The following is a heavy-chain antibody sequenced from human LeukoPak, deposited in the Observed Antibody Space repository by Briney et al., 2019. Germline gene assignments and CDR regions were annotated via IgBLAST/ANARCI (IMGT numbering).Heavy chain of an antibody. CDR3: AKDGYNWIAFDG. J-gene: IGHJ4*02. CDR2: ISGTGFTT. D-gene: IGHD1-20*01. Sequence: PGGSLRLSCAASGFTPSTYAMHWVRQAPGKGLEWVAYISGTGFTTYYADSVKGRFTISSDSSKNTLFIQMNSLRAEDTAIYYCAKDGYNWIAFDGWGQGTLVTVSS. CDR1: GFTPSTYA. V-gene: IGHV3-23*01.